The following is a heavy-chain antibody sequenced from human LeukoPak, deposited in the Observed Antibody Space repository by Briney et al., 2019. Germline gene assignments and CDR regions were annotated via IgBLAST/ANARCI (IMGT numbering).Heavy chain of an antibody. CDR3: ARDNDSRGPPHFDY. CDR1: GGTFSNYA. J-gene: IGHJ4*02. V-gene: IGHV1-69*06. Sequence: PGASVKVSCKASGGTFSNYAISWVRQAPGQGLEWMGGIIPIFGTANYAQKFRGRVTITADKSTRTAYMELSSLRSEDTAVYYCARDNDSRGPPHFDYWGQGTLVTVSS. D-gene: IGHD3-16*01. CDR2: IIPIFGTA.